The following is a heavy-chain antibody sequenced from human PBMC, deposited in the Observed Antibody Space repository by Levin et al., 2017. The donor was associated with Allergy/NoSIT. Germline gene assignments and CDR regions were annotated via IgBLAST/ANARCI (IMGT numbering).Heavy chain of an antibody. CDR2: IFWDDDK. D-gene: IGHD6-13*01. CDR3: AHSTKAAATIYYFDY. V-gene: IGHV2-5*02. J-gene: IGHJ4*02. CDR1: GFSLSTSGVG. Sequence: SGPTLVKPTQTLTLTCAFSGFSLSTSGVGVGWIRQPPGKALEWLALIFWDDDKRYSPSLRSRLTITKDSSKNQVVLTMTTMDPVDTATYYCAHSTKAAATIYYFDYWGQGALVPVSS.